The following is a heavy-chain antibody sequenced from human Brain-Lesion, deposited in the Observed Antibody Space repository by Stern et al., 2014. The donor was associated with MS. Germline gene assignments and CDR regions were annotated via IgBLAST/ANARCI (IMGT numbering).Heavy chain of an antibody. Sequence: VQLEESGSGLVKPSQTLSLTCSVSGYSITSAAFSWTWIRKAPGKGLEXIGYMYYGGRPIFHPSLRRRVHLAVDTATDQFTLRLNSGTAADTAVYYCARGRSRVHPPLDPWGQGTLVTVSS. CDR1: GYSITSAAFS. CDR2: MYYGGRP. CDR3: ARGRSRVHPPLDP. J-gene: IGHJ5*02. V-gene: IGHV4-30-2*01. D-gene: IGHD2-2*01.